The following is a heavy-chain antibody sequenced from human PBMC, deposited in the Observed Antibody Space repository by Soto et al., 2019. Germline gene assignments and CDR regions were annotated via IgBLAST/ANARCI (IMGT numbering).Heavy chain of an antibody. D-gene: IGHD3-9*01. Sequence: SETLSLTCTVSGASISVHSYYWTWIRQPPGKGLEWIGSSYYSGTTYFNPSLKSRATISVDTSKNQFSLRLTSVTAADTAIYYCTRRYNSKDNYFDPWGAGA. J-gene: IGHJ5*02. V-gene: IGHV4-39*01. CDR1: GASISVHSYY. CDR3: TRRYNSKDNYFDP. CDR2: SYYSGTT.